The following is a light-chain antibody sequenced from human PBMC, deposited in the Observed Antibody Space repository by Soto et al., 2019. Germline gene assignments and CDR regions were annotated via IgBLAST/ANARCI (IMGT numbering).Light chain of an antibody. J-gene: IGKJ1*01. V-gene: IGKV3-15*01. Sequence: EIVMTQSPAILSVSPGERATLSCRASQSISSNLAWYQQKPGQAPRLLIYGASTRATGIPASFSGSGSGTEFTLTISSLQSEDFAVYYCQQYNNWPRTFGQGTKVDIK. CDR1: QSISSN. CDR3: QQYNNWPRT. CDR2: GAS.